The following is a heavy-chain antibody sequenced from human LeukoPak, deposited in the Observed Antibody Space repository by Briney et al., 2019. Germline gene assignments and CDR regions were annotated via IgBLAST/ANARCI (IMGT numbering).Heavy chain of an antibody. CDR3: ARDCSSTNCYRGGFDP. J-gene: IGHJ5*02. D-gene: IGHD2-2*01. V-gene: IGHV3-7*01. CDR1: GFTFGSYW. CDR2: IKQDGSEK. Sequence: PGGSLRLSCAASGFTFGSYWMSWVRQAPGKGLEWVANIKQDGSEKYYVDSVKGRFTISRDNGKNSLYLQINSLRAEDTAVYYCARDCSSTNCYRGGFDPWGEGTLLTVSS.